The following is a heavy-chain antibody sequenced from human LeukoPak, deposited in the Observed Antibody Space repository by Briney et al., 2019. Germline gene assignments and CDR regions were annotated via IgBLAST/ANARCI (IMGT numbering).Heavy chain of an antibody. CDR1: GGTFSGYA. CDR2: IIPIFGTA. V-gene: IGHV1-69*13. CDR3: ARNSGYDRLPTH. J-gene: IGHJ4*02. D-gene: IGHD5-12*01. Sequence: ASVKVSCKASGGTFSGYAISWVRQAPGQGLEWMGGIIPIFGTANYAQKFQGRVTITADESTSTAYMELSSLRSEDTAVYYCARNSGYDRLPTHWGQGTLVTVSS.